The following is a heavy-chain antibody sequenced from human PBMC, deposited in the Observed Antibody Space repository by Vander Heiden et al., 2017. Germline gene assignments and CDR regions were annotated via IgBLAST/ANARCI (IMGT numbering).Heavy chain of an antibody. J-gene: IGHJ4*02. CDR2: ISRSSSYI. CDR1: GFTFSSYS. Sequence: EVQLVESGGGLVKPGGSLRLACAASGFTFSSYSMNWVRQAPGKGLEWVSSISRSSSYIYYADSVKGRFTISRDNAKNSLYLQMNSLRAEDTAGDYCARETTVVTPSFDYWGQGTLGTVSS. D-gene: IGHD4-17*01. V-gene: IGHV3-21*01. CDR3: ARETTVVTPSFDY.